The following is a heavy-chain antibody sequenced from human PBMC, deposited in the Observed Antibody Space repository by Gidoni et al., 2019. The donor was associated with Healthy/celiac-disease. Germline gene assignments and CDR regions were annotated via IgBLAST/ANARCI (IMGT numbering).Heavy chain of an antibody. V-gene: IGHV3-48*01. CDR1: GFPFSSYS. D-gene: IGHD2-15*01. J-gene: IGHJ6*02. CDR3: ARDLGYCSGGSCYLSYYYYGMDV. CDR2: ISSSSSTI. Sequence: EVQLVESGGGLVQPGGSLRLPCAASGFPFSSYSMNWVRQAPGKGLEWVSYISSSSSTIYYADSVKGRFTISRDNAKNSLYLQMNSLRAEDTAVYYCARDLGYCSGGSCYLSYYYYGMDVWGQGTTVTVSS.